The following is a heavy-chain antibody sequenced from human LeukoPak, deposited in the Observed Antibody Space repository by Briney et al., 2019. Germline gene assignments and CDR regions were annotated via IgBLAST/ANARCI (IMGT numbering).Heavy chain of an antibody. V-gene: IGHV1-2*02. CDR2: INPNSGGT. D-gene: IGHD3-10*01. CDR3: ARNGPGLYYMDV. Sequence: ASVKVSCKASGYTFTGYYMHWVRQAPGQGLEWMGWINPNSGGTNYAQKFQGRVTMTRDTSISTACMELSRLRSDDTAVYYCARNGPGLYYMDVWGKGTTVTISS. CDR1: GYTFTGYY. J-gene: IGHJ6*03.